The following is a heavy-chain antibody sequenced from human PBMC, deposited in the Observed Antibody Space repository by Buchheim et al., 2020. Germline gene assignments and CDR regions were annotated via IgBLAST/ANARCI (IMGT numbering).Heavy chain of an antibody. D-gene: IGHD3-10*01. Sequence: EVQLLESGGGLVQPGGSLRLSCAASGFTFSSYAMSWVHQAPGKGLEWVSDIGGGGATTYYTDSVKGRFTISRGNSKNTLSLEMNSLRAEDTAVYYCAKGGISGSGGYYTCDYWAQGTL. J-gene: IGHJ4*02. CDR1: GFTFSSYA. CDR2: IGGGGATT. CDR3: AKGGISGSGGYYTCDY. V-gene: IGHV3-23*01.